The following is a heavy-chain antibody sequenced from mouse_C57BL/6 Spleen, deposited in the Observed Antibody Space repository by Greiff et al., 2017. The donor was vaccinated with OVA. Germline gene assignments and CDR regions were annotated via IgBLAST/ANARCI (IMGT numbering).Heavy chain of an antibody. Sequence: QVQLKESGPELVKPGASVKISCKASGYAFSSSWMNWVKQRPGKGLEWIGRIYPGDGDTNYNGKFKGKATLTADKSSSIAYMQLSSLASEDSAVYFCARCDGYYFDYWGQGTTLTVSS. D-gene: IGHD2-3*01. V-gene: IGHV1-82*01. CDR1: GYAFSSSW. J-gene: IGHJ2*01. CDR3: ARCDGYYFDY. CDR2: IYPGDGDT.